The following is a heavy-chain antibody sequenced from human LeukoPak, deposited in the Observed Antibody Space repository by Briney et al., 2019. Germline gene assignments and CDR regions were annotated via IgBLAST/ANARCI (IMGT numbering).Heavy chain of an antibody. CDR2: IYSGGST. CDR3: AREVWELRGVFDY. Sequence: GGSLRLSCAASGFTVSSNYMSWVRQAPGKGLEWVSVIYSGGSTYYADSVKGRFTISRDNSKNTLYLQMNSLRAEDTAVYYCAREVWELRGVFDYWAREPWSPSPQ. D-gene: IGHD1-26*01. J-gene: IGHJ4*02. V-gene: IGHV3-53*01. CDR1: GFTVSSNY.